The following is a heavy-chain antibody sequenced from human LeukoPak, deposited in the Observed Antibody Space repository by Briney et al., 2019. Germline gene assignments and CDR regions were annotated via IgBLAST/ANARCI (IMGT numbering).Heavy chain of an antibody. J-gene: IGHJ4*02. Sequence: GGSLRLSCAASGYTFDDYTMHWVREAPGKGLEWVSLISWDGGSTYYADSVKGRFTISRDNSKNSLYLQMNSLRTEDTALYYCAKDRYSSSPYFDYWGQGTLVTVSS. CDR1: GYTFDDYT. CDR3: AKDRYSSSPYFDY. D-gene: IGHD6-6*01. V-gene: IGHV3-43*01. CDR2: ISWDGGST.